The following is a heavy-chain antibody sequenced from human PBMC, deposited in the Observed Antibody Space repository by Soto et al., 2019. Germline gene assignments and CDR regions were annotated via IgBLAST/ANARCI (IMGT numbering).Heavy chain of an antibody. J-gene: IGHJ5*02. Sequence: SETLSLTCTVSGGSIRSYYWSWIRQPPGKGLEWIGYIYYSGSTNYNPSLKSRVTISVDTSKNQFSLKLSSVTAADTAVYYCATYLTGTTTDWYNWFAPWGRGTLVTVSS. CDR2: IYYSGST. CDR1: GGSIRSYY. D-gene: IGHD1-7*01. CDR3: ATYLTGTTTDWYNWFAP. V-gene: IGHV4-59*08.